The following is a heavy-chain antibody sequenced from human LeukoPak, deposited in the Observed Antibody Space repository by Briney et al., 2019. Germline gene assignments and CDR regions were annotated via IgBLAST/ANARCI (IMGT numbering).Heavy chain of an antibody. J-gene: IGHJ3*01. Sequence: GGSLRLSCAASGFTFSAYSMNWVRQAPGKGLEWVSSISSSSSYIYYADSVKGRFTVSRDNAKNSLFLQMNSLRAEDTALNYCARDREMGTIRNGFDVWGQGTIVSVSS. CDR2: ISSSSSYI. CDR3: ARDREMGTIRNGFDV. CDR1: GFTFSAYS. V-gene: IGHV3-21*01. D-gene: IGHD5-24*01.